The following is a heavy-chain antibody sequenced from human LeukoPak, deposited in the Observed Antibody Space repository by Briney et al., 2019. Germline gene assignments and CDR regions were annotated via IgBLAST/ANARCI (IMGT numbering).Heavy chain of an antibody. J-gene: IGHJ6*03. CDR2: ISGSGGST. Sequence: GGSLRLSCAASGFTLSSYAMSWVRQAPGKGLEWASAISGSGGSTYYADSVKGRFTISRDNSKNTLYLQMNSLRAEDTAVYYCAKGSDYGDFPWDYHYYMDVWGKGTTVTVSS. CDR3: AKGSDYGDFPWDYHYYMDV. D-gene: IGHD4-17*01. V-gene: IGHV3-23*01. CDR1: GFTLSSYA.